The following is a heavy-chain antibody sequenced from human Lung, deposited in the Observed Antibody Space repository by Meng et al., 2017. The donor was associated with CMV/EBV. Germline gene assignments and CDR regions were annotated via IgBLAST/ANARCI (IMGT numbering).Heavy chain of an antibody. CDR3: ARWGVNMVYDY. CDR2: MNPNSGNT. Sequence: SCKASGDTFTSYDINWVRQATGQGLEWMGWMNPNSGNTGYAQKFQGRVTITRNTSISTAYMELSSLRSEDTAVYYCARWGVNMVYDYWGQGTLVTVSS. V-gene: IGHV1-8*03. J-gene: IGHJ4*02. D-gene: IGHD2-8*01. CDR1: GDTFTSYD.